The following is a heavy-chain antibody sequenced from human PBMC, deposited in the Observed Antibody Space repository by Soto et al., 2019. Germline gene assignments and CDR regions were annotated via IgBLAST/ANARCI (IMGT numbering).Heavy chain of an antibody. Sequence: QVQLQESGPGLVTPSETLSLTCTVSGGSISSDYCSWIRQPPGKGLEWIGYIYYSGSTNYNPSLQSRVTISVDTAKNQFSLKLSSVTDADTAVYYCARRYGASFDYWGQGHLVTLSS. CDR2: IYYSGST. J-gene: IGHJ4*02. CDR1: GGSISSDY. CDR3: ARRYGASFDY. D-gene: IGHD4-17*01. V-gene: IGHV4-59*01.